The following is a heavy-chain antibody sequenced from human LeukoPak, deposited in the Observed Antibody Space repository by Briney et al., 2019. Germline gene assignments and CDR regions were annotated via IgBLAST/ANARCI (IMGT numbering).Heavy chain of an antibody. V-gene: IGHV4-34*01. CDR1: GESFIGYF. Sequence: PSETLSLTCSVSGESFIGYFWTWIRQPPGRGLEWISDLKRSGRTNDNPSLKSRVSISVETSSNQFSLTLTSVTAADTAVYYCARTSGFFDSGGSFHENPDFFDSWGQGTLVTVSS. J-gene: IGHJ4*02. CDR2: LKRSGRT. D-gene: IGHD3-22*01. CDR3: ARTSGFFDSGGSFHENPDFFDS.